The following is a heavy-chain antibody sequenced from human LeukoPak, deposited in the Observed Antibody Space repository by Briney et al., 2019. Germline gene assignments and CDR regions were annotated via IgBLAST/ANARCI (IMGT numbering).Heavy chain of an antibody. V-gene: IGHV3-21*01. CDR2: ISSSSSSI. J-gene: IGHJ4*02. CDR1: RFTFSSYS. Sequence: PGGSLRLSCAASRFTFSSYSMIWVRQAPGKGLEWVSSISSSSSSIYYADSVKGRFTISRDNAKNSLYLQMNSLRAEDTAVYYCARASKYYYDSSGYPLDYWGQGTLVTVSP. D-gene: IGHD3-22*01. CDR3: ARASKYYYDSSGYPLDY.